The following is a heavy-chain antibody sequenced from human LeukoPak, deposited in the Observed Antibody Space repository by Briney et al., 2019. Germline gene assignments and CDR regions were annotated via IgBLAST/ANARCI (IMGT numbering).Heavy chain of an antibody. V-gene: IGHV3-66*02. CDR2: IYSGGTT. CDR1: GFTVSSNY. D-gene: IGHD3-3*01. J-gene: IGHJ6*03. Sequence: GGSLGLSCAASGFTVSSNYMSWVRQAPGKGLEWVSVIYSGGTTYYSDSVKGRFTISRDNSKNTVYLQMSSLRAEDTAVYYCARATFWSGYQRDSWYMDVWGKGTPVTVSS. CDR3: ARATFWSGYQRDSWYMDV.